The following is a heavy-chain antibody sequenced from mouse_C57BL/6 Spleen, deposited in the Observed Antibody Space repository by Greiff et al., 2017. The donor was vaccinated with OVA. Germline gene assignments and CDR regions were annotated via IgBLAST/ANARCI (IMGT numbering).Heavy chain of an antibody. D-gene: IGHD1-1*01. CDR1: GFSLTSYG. V-gene: IGHV2-5*01. J-gene: IGHJ1*03. CDR2: IWRGGST. Sequence: QVQLQQSGPGLVQPSQTLSITCTASGFSLTSYGVHWVRQSPGKGLEWLGVIWRGGSTDYNAAFMSRLSITKDNSKRQVFFKMNSMQSDDTAIYDCAKTESITTVVAHWYFDVWGRGTTVTVSS. CDR3: AKTESITTVVAHWYFDV.